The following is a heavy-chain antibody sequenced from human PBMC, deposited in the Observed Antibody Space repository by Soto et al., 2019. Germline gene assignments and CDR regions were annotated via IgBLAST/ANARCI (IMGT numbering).Heavy chain of an antibody. J-gene: IGHJ4*02. CDR2: ISGSGGDT. V-gene: IGHV3-23*01. D-gene: IGHD2-15*01. CDR1: GLTFSNYA. CDR3: AKDLVWGSCCSDY. Sequence: EVQLLESGGGLVQPGGSLRLSCAASGLTFSNYAMSWVRQAPGKGLEWVSGISGSGGDTCYADSVKGRFTISRDNSKNTLYLQMNSLRAEDTAVYYCAKDLVWGSCCSDYWGQGTLVTVSS.